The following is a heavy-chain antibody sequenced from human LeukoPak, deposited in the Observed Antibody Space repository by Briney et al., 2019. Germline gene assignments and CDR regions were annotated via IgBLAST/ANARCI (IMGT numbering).Heavy chain of an antibody. Sequence: GGSLRLSCAASGFTFSSYSMNWVRQAPGKGLEWVSSISSSSSYIYYADSVKGRFTISRDNAKNSLYLQMNSLRAEDTAVYYCARGDLYYDFWSGYYTGFPPDYWGQGTLVTVSS. J-gene: IGHJ4*02. CDR1: GFTFSSYS. CDR3: ARGDLYYDFWSGYYTGFPPDY. V-gene: IGHV3-21*01. CDR2: ISSSSSYI. D-gene: IGHD3-3*01.